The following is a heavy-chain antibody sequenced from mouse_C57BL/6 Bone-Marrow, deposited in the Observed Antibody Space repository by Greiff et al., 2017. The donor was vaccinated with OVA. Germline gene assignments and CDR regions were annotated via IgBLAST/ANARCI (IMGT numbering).Heavy chain of an antibody. CDR2: ISDGGSYT. Sequence: EVKLMESGGGLVKPGGSLKLSCAASGFTFSSYAMSWVRQTPEKRLEWVATISDGGSYTYYPDNVKGRFTISRDNAKNNLYLQMSHLKSEDTAMYYCAREGNDWYFDVWGTGTTVTVSS. CDR3: AREGNDWYFDV. V-gene: IGHV5-4*01. CDR1: GFTFSSYA. J-gene: IGHJ1*03.